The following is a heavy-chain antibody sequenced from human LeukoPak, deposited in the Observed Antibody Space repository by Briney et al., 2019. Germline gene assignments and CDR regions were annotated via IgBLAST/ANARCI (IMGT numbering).Heavy chain of an antibody. Sequence: SGPTLVNPTQTLTLTCTFSGFSLSTRKVSVGWIRQPPGKALEWLALIYWDDDKRYSPSLKSRLTITKDTSKNQVVLTMTNMDPVDTATYYCAHRGSLQNYFDYWGQGTLVTVSS. CDR1: GFSLSTRKVS. CDR2: IYWDDDK. D-gene: IGHD2-15*01. J-gene: IGHJ4*02. CDR3: AHRGSLQNYFDY. V-gene: IGHV2-5*02.